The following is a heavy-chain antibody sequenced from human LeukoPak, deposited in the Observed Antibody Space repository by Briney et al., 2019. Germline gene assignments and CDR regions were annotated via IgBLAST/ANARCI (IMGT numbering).Heavy chain of an antibody. V-gene: IGHV4-39*01. J-gene: IGHJ4*02. D-gene: IGHD3/OR15-3a*01. CDR3: ASQLDTTGYYTGFIDS. CDR1: GGSISSNNYY. CDR2: IYYSGIT. Sequence: SETLSLTCTVSGGSISSNNYYWGWIRQPPGKGLEWIGSIYYSGITYYNPSLKSRVTISLDMSKYQFSLEVDSVTAADTAMYYCASQLDTTGYYTGFIDSWGQGALVTASS.